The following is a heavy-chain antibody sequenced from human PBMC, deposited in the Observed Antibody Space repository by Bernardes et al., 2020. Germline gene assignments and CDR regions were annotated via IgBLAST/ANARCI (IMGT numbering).Heavy chain of an antibody. V-gene: IGHV4-34*01. CDR3: ARGGTEGWFDP. CDR1: SVSSSGYY. J-gene: IGHJ5*02. CDR2: INHSGST. D-gene: IGHD1-1*01. Sequence: ERPSLTPAFYSVSSSGYYLSWILPPPGKGLEWIGEINHSGSTNYNPSLKSRVTISVDTSKNQFSLKLSSVTAADTAVYYCARGGTEGWFDPWGQGTLVTVSS.